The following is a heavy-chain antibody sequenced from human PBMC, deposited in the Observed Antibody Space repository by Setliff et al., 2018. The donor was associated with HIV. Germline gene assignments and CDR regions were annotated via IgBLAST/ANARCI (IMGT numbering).Heavy chain of an antibody. CDR3: ARGAGGNSLSAFGI. V-gene: IGHV3-48*03. CDR2: ISSVSTI. J-gene: IGHJ3*02. Sequence: PGGSLRLSCAASGFTFSSYEMNWVRQAPGKGLEWVSYISSVSTIYYADSVKGRFTISRDNAKNSLYLQMNSLRAEDTAVYYCARGAGGNSLSAFGIWGQGTMVTVSS. D-gene: IGHD2-21*01. CDR1: GFTFSSYE.